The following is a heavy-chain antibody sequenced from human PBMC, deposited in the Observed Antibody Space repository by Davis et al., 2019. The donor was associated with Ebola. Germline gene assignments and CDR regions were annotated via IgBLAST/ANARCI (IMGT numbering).Heavy chain of an antibody. CDR2: INQDGGEK. D-gene: IGHD6-13*01. CDR3: ARGVGYSSSAISYYFDY. J-gene: IGHJ4*02. V-gene: IGHV3-7*01. CDR1: GFTFSGYW. Sequence: GGSLRLSCEVSGFTFSGYWMSWVRQAPGKGLEWVANINQDGGEKQYVDSVKGRFTISRDNAKNSLYLQMNSLRAEDTAVYYCARGVGYSSSAISYYFDYWGQGTLVTVSS.